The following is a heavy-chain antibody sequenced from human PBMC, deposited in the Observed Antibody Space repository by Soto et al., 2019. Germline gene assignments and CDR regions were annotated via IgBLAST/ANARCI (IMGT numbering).Heavy chain of an antibody. V-gene: IGHV3-66*01. CDR2: IYSGGST. Sequence: GGSLRLSCAASGFTVSSNYMSWVRKAPGKGLEWVSVIYSGGSTYYADSVKGRFTISRDNSKNTLYLQMNSLRAEDTAVYYCVRDGGSGTPVAGAQDYYRYYGMDVWGQGT. CDR1: GFTVSSNY. J-gene: IGHJ6*02. CDR3: VRDGGSGTPVAGAQDYYRYYGMDV. D-gene: IGHD6-19*01.